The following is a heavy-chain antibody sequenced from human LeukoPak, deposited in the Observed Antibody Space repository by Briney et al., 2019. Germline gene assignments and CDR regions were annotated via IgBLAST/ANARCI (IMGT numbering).Heavy chain of an antibody. J-gene: IGHJ4*02. V-gene: IGHV4-59*12. CDR1: GGSISSYY. CDR2: IYYSGST. Sequence: PSETLSLTCTVSGGSISSYYWSWIRQPPGKGLEWIGYIYYSGSTNYNPSLKSRVTISVDTSKNQFSLKLSSVTAADTAVYYCAREGPYYYDSSGYPYWGQGTLVTVSS. CDR3: AREGPYYYDSSGYPY. D-gene: IGHD3-22*01.